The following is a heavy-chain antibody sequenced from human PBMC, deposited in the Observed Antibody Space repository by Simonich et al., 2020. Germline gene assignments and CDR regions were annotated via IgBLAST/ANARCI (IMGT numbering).Heavy chain of an antibody. J-gene: IGHJ4*02. Sequence: QVQLVQSGAEVKKPGASVKVSCKASGYTFTSYGISWVRQAPGQGLEWMGWISAYNGNTNYAQKLQGKVTMTTDTSTSKAYMELRSLRSDDTAVYYCARASRGTWWYYYFDYWGQGTLGTVSS. V-gene: IGHV1-18*01. CDR1: GYTFTSYG. CDR2: ISAYNGNT. D-gene: IGHD2-15*01. CDR3: ARASRGTWWYYYFDY.